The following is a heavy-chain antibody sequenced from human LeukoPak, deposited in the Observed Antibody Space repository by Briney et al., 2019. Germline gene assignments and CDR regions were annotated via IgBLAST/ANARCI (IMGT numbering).Heavy chain of an antibody. J-gene: IGHJ5*02. D-gene: IGHD6-13*01. V-gene: IGHV4-34*01. Sequence: SETLSLTCAVYGGSFSGYYWSWIRQPPGKGLEWIGEINHSGSTNYNPSLKSRVTISVDTSKNQFSLKLSSVTAADTAVYYCARIYSSSWYWNWFDPWGQGTLVTVSS. CDR2: INHSGST. CDR1: GGSFSGYY. CDR3: ARIYSSSWYWNWFDP.